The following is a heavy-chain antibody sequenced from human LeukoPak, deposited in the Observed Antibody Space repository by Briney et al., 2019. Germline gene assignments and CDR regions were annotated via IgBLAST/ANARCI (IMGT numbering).Heavy chain of an antibody. CDR2: IRYDGSNK. J-gene: IGHJ4*02. CDR3: ARSRFYFDY. Sequence: GGSLRLSCAASGFTFSSYGMHWVRQAPGKGLEWVAFIRYDGSNKYYADSVKGRFTISRDNAKNSLYLQLNSLRAEDTAVYYCARSRFYFDYWGQGTLVTVSS. V-gene: IGHV3-30*02. CDR1: GFTFSSYG.